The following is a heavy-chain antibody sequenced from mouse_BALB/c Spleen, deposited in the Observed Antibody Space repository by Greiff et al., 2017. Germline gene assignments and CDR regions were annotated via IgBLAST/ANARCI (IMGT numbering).Heavy chain of an antibody. Sequence: EVQGVESGGGLVKPGGSLKLSCAASGFTFSDYYMYWVRQTPEKRLEWVATISDGGSYTYYPDSVKGRFTISRDNAKNNLYLQMSSLKSEDTAMYYCARDRGYGSRSWFAYWGQGTLVTVSA. CDR2: ISDGGSYT. V-gene: IGHV5-4*02. CDR1: GFTFSDYY. CDR3: ARDRGYGSRSWFAY. J-gene: IGHJ3*01. D-gene: IGHD1-1*01.